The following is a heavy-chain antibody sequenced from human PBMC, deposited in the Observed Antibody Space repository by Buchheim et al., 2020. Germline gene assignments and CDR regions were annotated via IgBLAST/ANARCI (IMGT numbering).Heavy chain of an antibody. J-gene: IGHJ6*03. CDR2: IKQDGSEK. V-gene: IGHV3-7*01. CDR3: ARDQYSSSWYGGYYYYYMDV. Sequence: EVQLVESGGGLVQPGGSLRLSCAASGFTFSSYWMSWVRQAPGKGLEWVANIKQDGSEKYYVDSVKGRFTIYRDNAKNSLYLQMNSLRAEDTAVYYCARDQYSSSWYGGYYYYYMDVWGKGTT. D-gene: IGHD6-13*01. CDR1: GFTFSSYW.